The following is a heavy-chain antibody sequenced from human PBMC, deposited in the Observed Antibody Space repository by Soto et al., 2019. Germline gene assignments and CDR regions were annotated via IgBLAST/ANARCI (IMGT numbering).Heavy chain of an antibody. V-gene: IGHV3-23*01. CDR2: ILPDETG. CDR3: AKDRLPTSGQRFYFDS. D-gene: IGHD2-15*01. CDR1: GFTFSTYA. Sequence: LGGPLSLSCATSGFTFSTYAMTWVRQVPGRGLQWVSTILPDETGFYTVSVKGRFTISRDNYRGIVYLQMNDLWVEDAAIYYCAKDRLPTSGQRFYFDSWGQGSLVTVSS. J-gene: IGHJ4*02.